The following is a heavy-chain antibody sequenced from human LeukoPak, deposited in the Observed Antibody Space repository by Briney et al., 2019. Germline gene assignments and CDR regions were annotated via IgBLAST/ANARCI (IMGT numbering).Heavy chain of an antibody. CDR2: TVAGYSET. D-gene: IGHD4-23*01. CDR3: VKDFCRGGNCPFPFFDS. J-gene: IGHJ4*02. Sequence: GGSLRLSCAASGFTFSDAWMNWVRQAPAKGLEWVSITVAGYSETHYADSVRGRFTISRDDSSNTLSLEMNRLRADDTGTYYCVKDFCRGGNCPFPFFDSWGQGTVVTVSS. CDR1: GFTFSDAW. V-gene: IGHV3-23*01.